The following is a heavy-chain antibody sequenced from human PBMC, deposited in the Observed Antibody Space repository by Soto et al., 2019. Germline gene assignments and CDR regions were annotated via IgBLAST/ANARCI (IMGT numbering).Heavy chain of an antibody. Sequence: ASVKVSCKASGYTFTGYYMHWVRQAPGQGLEWMGWVNPNSGGTNYAQKFQGRVTMTRDTSISTAYMELSRLRSDDTAVYYCARGTYDSWRGSADAFDIWGQGTMVTVSS. CDR3: ARGTYDSWRGSADAFDI. J-gene: IGHJ3*02. CDR1: GYTFTGYY. CDR2: VNPNSGGT. V-gene: IGHV1-2*02. D-gene: IGHD3-3*01.